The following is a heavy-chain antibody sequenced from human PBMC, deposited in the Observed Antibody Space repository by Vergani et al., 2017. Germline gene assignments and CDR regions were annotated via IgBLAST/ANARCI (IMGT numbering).Heavy chain of an antibody. D-gene: IGHD6-13*01. CDR2: INAGNGNT. CDR3: ARAYSSSWYRRSDYYYGMDV. CDR1: GYTFTSYA. J-gene: IGHJ6*02. V-gene: IGHV1-3*01. Sequence: QVQLVQSGAEVKKPGASAKVSCKASGYTFTSYAMHWVRQAPGQRLEWMGWINAGNGNTKYSQKFQGRVTITRDTSASTAYMELSSLRSEDTAVYYCARAYSSSWYRRSDYYYGMDVWGQGTTVTVSS.